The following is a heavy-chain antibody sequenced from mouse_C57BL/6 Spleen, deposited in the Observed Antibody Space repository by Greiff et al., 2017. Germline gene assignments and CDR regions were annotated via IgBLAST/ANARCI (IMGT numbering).Heavy chain of an antibody. V-gene: IGHV1-72*01. CDR3: ARDYGSSSWFAY. D-gene: IGHD1-1*01. CDR2: IAPNSGGT. Sequence: QVQLQQPGAELVKPGASVKLSCKASGYTFTSYWMHWVKQRPGRGLEWIGRIAPNSGGTKYNEKFKSKATLTVDKPSSTAYMQLSSLTSEDSAVYYCARDYGSSSWFAYWGQGTLVTVSA. CDR1: GYTFTSYW. J-gene: IGHJ3*01.